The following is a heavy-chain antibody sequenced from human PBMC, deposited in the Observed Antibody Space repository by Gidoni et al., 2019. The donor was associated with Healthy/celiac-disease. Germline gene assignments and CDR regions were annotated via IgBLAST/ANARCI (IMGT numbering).Heavy chain of an antibody. V-gene: IGHV1-2*04. J-gene: IGHJ6*03. CDR1: GYTFTGYY. CDR3: ARDRGQLVYYMDV. D-gene: IGHD6-6*01. Sequence: QVQLVQSGAEVKKPGASVKVSCKASGYTFTGYYMHWVRQAPGQGLEWMGWINPNRGGTNYAQKFQGWVTMTRDTSISTAYMELSRLRSDDTAVYYCARDRGQLVYYMDVWGKGTTVTVSS. CDR2: INPNRGGT.